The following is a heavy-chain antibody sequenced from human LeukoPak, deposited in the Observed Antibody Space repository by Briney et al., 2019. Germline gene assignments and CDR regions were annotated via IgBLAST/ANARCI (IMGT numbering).Heavy chain of an antibody. Sequence: SETLSLTCAVYGGSFSGYYWSWIRQPPGKGLGWIGEINHSGSTNYNPSLKGRVTISVDTSKNQFSLNLSSVTAADTAVYYCARDHGYCSGGSCRQGAFDIWGQGTMVTVSS. J-gene: IGHJ3*02. V-gene: IGHV4-34*01. D-gene: IGHD2-15*01. CDR1: GGSFSGYY. CDR3: ARDHGYCSGGSCRQGAFDI. CDR2: INHSGST.